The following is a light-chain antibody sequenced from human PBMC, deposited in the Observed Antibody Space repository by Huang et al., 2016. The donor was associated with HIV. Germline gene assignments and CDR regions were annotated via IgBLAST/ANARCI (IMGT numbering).Light chain of an antibody. J-gene: IGKJ4*01. CDR3: QQYGGSPPLT. V-gene: IGKV3D-20*01. CDR1: QSINNNY. CDR2: DAS. Sequence: EIVLTQSPATLSLSPGERATLSCGASQSINNNYLAWYQQKPGQAPRLLIYDASFRATDIPDRVRGSGSGTDFTLTISRLEPEDFAVYFCQQYGGSPPLTFGGGTKVEIK.